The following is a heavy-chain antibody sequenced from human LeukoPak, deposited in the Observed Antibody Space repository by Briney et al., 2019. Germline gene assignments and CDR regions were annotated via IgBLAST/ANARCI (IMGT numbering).Heavy chain of an antibody. D-gene: IGHD3-16*01. CDR2: IYDSGST. CDR1: GGSIRSSYYY. J-gene: IGHJ4*02. Sequence: SETLSLTCTVSGGSIRSSYYYWGWIRQPLGKGLEWIGSIYDSGSTYYNPSLKSRVTISVDTSKNQFSLKLSSVTAADTAVYYCARINYYDGGDYWGQGTLVTVSS. CDR3: ARINYYDGGDY. V-gene: IGHV4-39*01.